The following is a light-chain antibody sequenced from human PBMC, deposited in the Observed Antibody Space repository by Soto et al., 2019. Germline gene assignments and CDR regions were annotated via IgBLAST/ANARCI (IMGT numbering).Light chain of an antibody. J-gene: IGKJ1*01. Sequence: EIVLTQSPGTLSLSPGERATLSCRASQSVSSSYFAWYQQKPGQAPRLLIYGASSRATGIPDRFSGSGSGTDFTLTISRLEPEDFAVYYCLHYGGSHRTFGRGTKVDI. CDR1: QSVSSSY. V-gene: IGKV3-20*01. CDR3: LHYGGSHRT. CDR2: GAS.